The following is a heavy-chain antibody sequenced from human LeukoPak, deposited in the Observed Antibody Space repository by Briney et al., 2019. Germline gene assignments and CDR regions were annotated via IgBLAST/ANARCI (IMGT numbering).Heavy chain of an antibody. CDR2: IRSSAGAT. V-gene: IGHV3-23*01. CDR1: GFNFDDYA. J-gene: IGHJ6*03. CDR3: AKGLGYFYYMDV. Sequence: PPGGSLRLSCAASGFNFDDYAMSWVRQAPGKGLEWLSGIRSSAGATYYADSVKGRFTVSRANSKNTLYLQMNSLRVADTAVYYCAKGLGYFYYMDVWGKGTTVTVSS.